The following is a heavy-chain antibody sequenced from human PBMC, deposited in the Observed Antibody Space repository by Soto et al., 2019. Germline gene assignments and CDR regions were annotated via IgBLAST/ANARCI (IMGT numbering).Heavy chain of an antibody. CDR2: IYWDDDK. J-gene: IGHJ5*02. CDR3: AHRWYCSGGSCYYSNRFDP. V-gene: IGHV2-5*02. Sequence: QITLKESGPTLVKPTQTLTLTCTFSGFSLSTSGVGVGWIRQPPGKALEWLALIYWDDDKRYSPSLKRRLTITKHNSKNQLFHTMTNMDPVDTATYYCAHRWYCSGGSCYYSNRFDPWGQGTLVTVSS. D-gene: IGHD2-15*01. CDR1: GFSLSTSGVG.